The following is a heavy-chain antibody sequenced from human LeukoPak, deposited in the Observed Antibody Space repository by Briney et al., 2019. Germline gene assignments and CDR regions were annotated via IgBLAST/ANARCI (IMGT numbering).Heavy chain of an antibody. D-gene: IGHD3-22*01. CDR3: ARGRQDVNMILVVMAGVSYYLDV. CDR2: MRLSGSS. J-gene: IGHJ6*03. CDR1: GGFFSDYY. V-gene: IGHV4-34*01. Sequence: SETLSPTCAVYGGFFSDYYCTWIRQTPGKGLECIGEMRLSGSSTYNTSFKSRVPISVDTSKNHFSLKLRSVTAADTAVYYCARGRQDVNMILVVMAGVSYYLDVWSKGTTVTVS.